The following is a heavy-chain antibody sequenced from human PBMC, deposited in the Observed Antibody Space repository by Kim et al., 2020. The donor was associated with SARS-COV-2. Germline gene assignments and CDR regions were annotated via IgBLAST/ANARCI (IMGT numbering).Heavy chain of an antibody. J-gene: IGHJ4*02. CDR2: IGSAYDS. CDR1: GFTFSSYD. CDR3: ARRNWNYGGGFDY. Sequence: GGSLRLSCVASGFTFSSYDMHWFRQGTGKSLEWVSAIGSAYDSTHLDSVKGRFTISRENAKNSLFLQMNNLRVGDTAVYFCARRNWNYGGGFDYWGQGILVTVSS. V-gene: IGHV3-13*01. D-gene: IGHD1-7*01.